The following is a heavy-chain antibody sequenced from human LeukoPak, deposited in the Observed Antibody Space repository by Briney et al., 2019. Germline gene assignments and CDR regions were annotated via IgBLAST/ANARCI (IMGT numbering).Heavy chain of an antibody. V-gene: IGHV1-69*06. D-gene: IGHD3-9*01. CDR1: GGTFSSYA. CDR2: IIPIFGTA. Sequence: SVKVSCKASGGTFSSYANSWVRQAPGQGLEWMGGIIPIFGTANYAQKFQGRVTITADKSTSTAYMELSSLRSEDTAVYYCARGYYDILTGYLNQYYFDYWGQGTLVTVSS. CDR3: ARGYYDILTGYLNQYYFDY. J-gene: IGHJ4*02.